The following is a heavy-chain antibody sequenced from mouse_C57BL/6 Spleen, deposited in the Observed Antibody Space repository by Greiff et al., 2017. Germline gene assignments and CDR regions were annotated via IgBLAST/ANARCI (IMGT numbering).Heavy chain of an antibody. J-gene: IGHJ4*01. CDR3: ARLALGYYSNPYAMDY. V-gene: IGHV1-53*01. Sequence: QVHVKQPGTELVKPGASVKLSCKASGYTFTSYWMHWVKQRPGQGLEWIGNINPSNGGTNYNEKFKSKATLTVDKSSSTAYMQLSSLTSEDSAVYYCARLALGYYSNPYAMDYWGQGTSVTVSS. CDR1: GYTFTSYW. D-gene: IGHD2-5*01. CDR2: INPSNGGT.